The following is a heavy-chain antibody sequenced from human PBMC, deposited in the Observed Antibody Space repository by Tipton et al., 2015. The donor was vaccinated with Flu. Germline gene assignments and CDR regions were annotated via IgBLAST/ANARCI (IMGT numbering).Heavy chain of an antibody. J-gene: IGHJ4*02. V-gene: IGHV4-38-2*02. CDR2: IYYSGST. CDR3: AGEVLVGAQGVFDY. CDR1: GYAISSGYY. Sequence: TLSFTCNVSGYAISSGYYWGWIRQPPGKGLEWIGSIYYSGSTYYSPSLKSRVTISSDTSNNRFSLKVRSVTAADTAVYYCAGEVLVGAQGVFDYWGQGTLVTVSS. D-gene: IGHD1-26*01.